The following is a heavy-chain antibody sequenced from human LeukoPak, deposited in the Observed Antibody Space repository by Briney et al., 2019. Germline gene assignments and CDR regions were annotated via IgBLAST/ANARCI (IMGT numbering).Heavy chain of an antibody. V-gene: IGHV3-7*01. Sequence: GGSLRLSCAASGFTFSSYWMSWVRQAPGKGLEWVANIKQDGSEKYYVGSVKGRFTISRDNAKNSLYLQMNSLRAEDTAVYYCARDYSSGWYDYWGQGTLVTVSS. CDR1: GFTFSSYW. CDR2: IKQDGSEK. CDR3: ARDYSSGWYDY. D-gene: IGHD6-19*01. J-gene: IGHJ4*02.